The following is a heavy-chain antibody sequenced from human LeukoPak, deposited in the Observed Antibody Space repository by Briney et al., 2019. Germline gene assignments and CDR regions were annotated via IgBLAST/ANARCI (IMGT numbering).Heavy chain of an antibody. CDR2: INHSGST. V-gene: IGHV4-34*01. J-gene: IGHJ4*02. Sequence: SETLSLTCAVYGGSFSGYYWSWIRQPPGKGLEWIGEINHSGSTNYNPSLKSRVTISVDTSKNQFSLKLCSVTAADTAVYYCAIVGATTVDYWGQGTLVTVSS. CDR1: GGSFSGYY. D-gene: IGHD1-26*01. CDR3: AIVGATTVDY.